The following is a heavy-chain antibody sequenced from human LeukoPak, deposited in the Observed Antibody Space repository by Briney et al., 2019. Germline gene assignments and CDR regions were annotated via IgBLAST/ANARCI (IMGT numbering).Heavy chain of an antibody. CDR3: AELGITMIGGV. D-gene: IGHD3-10*02. CDR2: ISSSGSTI. V-gene: IGHV3-48*03. Sequence: GGSLRLSCTASGFTFSSYEMNWVRQAPGKGLEWVSYISSSGSTIYYADSVKGRFTISRDNAKNSLYLQMNSPRAEDTAVYYCAELGITMIGGVWGKGTTVTISS. CDR1: GFTFSSYE. J-gene: IGHJ6*04.